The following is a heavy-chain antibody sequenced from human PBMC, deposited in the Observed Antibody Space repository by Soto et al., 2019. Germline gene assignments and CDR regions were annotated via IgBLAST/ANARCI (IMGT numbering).Heavy chain of an antibody. CDR2: MNANVDAT. V-gene: IGHV1-8*01. Sequence: QVQLVQSGAEVKKPGASVKVSCKASGFTFASNDINWVRQAPGQGLQWMGWMNANVDATDSPQEFKGKDSMTWNAFISTAYLELHNLKSDDTGVYYCAREVVFGGSLWLDPWGQGSLVTVTS. J-gene: IGHJ5*02. D-gene: IGHD3-10*01. CDR1: GFTFASND. CDR3: AREVVFGGSLWLDP.